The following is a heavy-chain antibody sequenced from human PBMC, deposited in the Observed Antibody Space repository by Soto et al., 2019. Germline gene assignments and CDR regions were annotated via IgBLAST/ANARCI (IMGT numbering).Heavy chain of an antibody. V-gene: IGHV3-48*02. D-gene: IGHD3-22*01. J-gene: IGHJ6*02. CDR2: ISSSSSTI. CDR3: ARDWGVDSSGYGYYCYGMDV. Sequence: GGSLRLSCAASGFTFSSYSMNWVRQAPGKGLEWVSYISSSSSTIYYADSVKGRFTISRDNAKNSLYLQMNSLRDEDTAVYYCARDWGVDSSGYGYYCYGMDVWGQGTTVTVSS. CDR1: GFTFSSYS.